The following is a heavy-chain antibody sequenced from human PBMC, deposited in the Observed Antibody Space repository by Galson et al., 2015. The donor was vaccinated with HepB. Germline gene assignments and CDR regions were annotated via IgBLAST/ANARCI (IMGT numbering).Heavy chain of an antibody. Sequence: SVKVSCKASGYTFTGYYMRWVRQAPGQGLEWMGWINPNSGGTNYAQKFQGRVTMTRDTSISTAYMELSRLRSDDTAVYYCARLFWSYHYYMDVWGKGTTVTVSS. CDR3: ARLFWSYHYYMDV. V-gene: IGHV1-2*02. D-gene: IGHD3-3*01. J-gene: IGHJ6*03. CDR2: INPNSGGT. CDR1: GYTFTGYY.